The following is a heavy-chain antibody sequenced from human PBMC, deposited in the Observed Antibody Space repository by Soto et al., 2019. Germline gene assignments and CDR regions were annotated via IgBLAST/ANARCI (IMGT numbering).Heavy chain of an antibody. J-gene: IGHJ4*02. V-gene: IGHV3-74*01. CDR2: INTDGSST. CDR3: AKRGVDTFGLSY. CDR1: GFTFSSFW. D-gene: IGHD3-10*01. Sequence: EVQLVESGGGLVQPGGSLRLSCAVSGFTFSSFWMHWVRQAPGEGLVWVSRINTDGSSTSYADYVKGRFTISRDNAKNTLYLQMNSLRVEDTAMYYCAKRGVDTFGLSYWGQGTLVNVSS.